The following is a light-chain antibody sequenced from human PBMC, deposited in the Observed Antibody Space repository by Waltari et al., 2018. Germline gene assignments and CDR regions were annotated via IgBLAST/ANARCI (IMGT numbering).Light chain of an antibody. CDR3: CSYAGSYTWV. Sequence: QSALTQPRSVSGSPGQSVTISCTGTTSHVGCYNSSPWYQQHPGKAPKLMIYDVSKRPSGVPDRFSGSKSGNTASLTISGLQAEDEADYYCCSYAGSYTWVFGGGTKLTVL. J-gene: IGLJ3*02. CDR2: DVS. CDR1: TSHVGCYNS. V-gene: IGLV2-11*01.